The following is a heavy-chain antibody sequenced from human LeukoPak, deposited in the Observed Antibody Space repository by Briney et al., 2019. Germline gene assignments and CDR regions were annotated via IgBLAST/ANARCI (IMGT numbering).Heavy chain of an antibody. CDR1: GYTFTGYD. Sequence: ASVKVSCKASGYTFTGYDMHWVRQAPGQGLEWMGWINPNSGGTNYAQKFQGRVTMTRDTSISTAYMELSRLRSDDTAVYYCARVRPDSSGYYLNYWGQGTLVTVSS. CDR3: ARVRPDSSGYYLNY. CDR2: INPNSGGT. J-gene: IGHJ4*02. D-gene: IGHD3-22*01. V-gene: IGHV1-2*02.